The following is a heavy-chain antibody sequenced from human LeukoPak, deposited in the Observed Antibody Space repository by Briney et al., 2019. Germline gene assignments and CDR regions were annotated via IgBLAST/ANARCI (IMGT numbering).Heavy chain of an antibody. J-gene: IGHJ4*02. V-gene: IGHV3-23*01. CDR1: GFTFSSYA. CDR2: ISGSEDST. D-gene: IGHD4-17*01. CDR3: ARDLETTVTTLNY. Sequence: GGSLRLSCAASGFTFSSYAMHWVRQAPGKGLEWVSAISGSEDSTYYADSVKGRFTISRDNSKHTLYLQMNSLRAEDTAVYYCARDLETTVTTLNYWGRGTLVTVSS.